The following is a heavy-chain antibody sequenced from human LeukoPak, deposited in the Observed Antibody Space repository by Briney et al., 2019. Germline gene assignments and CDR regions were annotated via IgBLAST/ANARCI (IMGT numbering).Heavy chain of an antibody. CDR2: ISSSSSYM. Sequence: GGSLRLSCAASGFALSSHWMTWVRQAPGKGLEWVSSISSSSSYMYYADSVKGRFTISRDNAKNSLYLQMNSLRADDTAVYYCARDDYSNPNDYWGQGTLVTVSS. CDR1: GFALSSHW. V-gene: IGHV3-21*01. CDR3: ARDDYSNPNDY. D-gene: IGHD4-11*01. J-gene: IGHJ4*02.